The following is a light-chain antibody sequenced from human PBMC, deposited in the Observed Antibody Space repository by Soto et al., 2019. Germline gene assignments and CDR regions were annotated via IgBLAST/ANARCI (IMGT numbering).Light chain of an antibody. CDR2: GAS. Sequence: EIVLTQSPGTLSLSPGERATLSCRASQSVSNNYLAWYQQKPGQAPRLLIYGASNRATGIPDRFSGSGSGRALTLTISRLEPEDFAVYDCQKYVSSGTLGQVTKVDIK. V-gene: IGKV3-20*01. CDR3: QKYVSSGT. J-gene: IGKJ1*01. CDR1: QSVSNNY.